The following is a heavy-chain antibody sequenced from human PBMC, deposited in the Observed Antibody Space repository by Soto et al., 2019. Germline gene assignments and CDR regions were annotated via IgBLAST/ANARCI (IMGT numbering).Heavy chain of an antibody. J-gene: IGHJ4*02. CDR1: GFTFTSSA. CDR2: IVVGSGNT. V-gene: IGHV1-58*01. D-gene: IGHD6-19*01. Sequence: ASVKVSCKASGFTFTSSAVQWVRQARGQRLEWIGWIVVGSGNTNYAQKFQERVTITRDMSTSTAYMELSSLRSEDTAVYYCAAEEARDRHSGWYSGGGYWGQGTLVTVSS. CDR3: AAEEARDRHSGWYSGGGY.